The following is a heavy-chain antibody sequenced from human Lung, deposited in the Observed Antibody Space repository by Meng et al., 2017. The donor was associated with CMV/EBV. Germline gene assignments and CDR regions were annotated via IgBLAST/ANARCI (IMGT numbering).Heavy chain of an antibody. CDR3: ARERGYCGTTSCPYYFDY. CDR1: GYTFTSYG. V-gene: IGHV1-18*01. Sequence: SXXVSXKASGYTFTSYGIIWVRQAPGQGLEWMGWISPYDGNTNYAQTLQDRVTITTDTPTSTAYMEMRSLRSDDTAVYFCARERGYCGTTSCPYYFDYWXQGTXVTVSS. D-gene: IGHD2-2*01. J-gene: IGHJ4*02. CDR2: ISPYDGNT.